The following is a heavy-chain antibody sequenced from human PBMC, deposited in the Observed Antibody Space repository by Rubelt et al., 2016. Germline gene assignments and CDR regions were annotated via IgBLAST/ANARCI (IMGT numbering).Heavy chain of an antibody. CDR3: SRAGVISGHPTNFAY. Sequence: QVQLQQWGAGLLKPSETLSLTCAVYGGSFSGYYWSWIRQPPGKGLEWIGEINLGGSTTYNPSLKSRVTTSVDTSKNQFSLKLTPVTAADTAVYYCSRAGVISGHPTNFAYWGQGTLVTVSA. V-gene: IGHV4-34*01. J-gene: IGHJ4*02. D-gene: IGHD5-12*01. CDR1: GGSFSGYY. CDR2: INLGGST.